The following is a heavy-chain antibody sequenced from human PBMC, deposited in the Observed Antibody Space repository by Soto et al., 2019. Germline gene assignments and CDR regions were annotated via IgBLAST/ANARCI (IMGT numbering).Heavy chain of an antibody. V-gene: IGHV3-48*02. CDR1: GFTFSSYS. CDR3: ARAHYYDSSGPDYYYMDV. CDR2: ISSSSSTI. D-gene: IGHD3-22*01. J-gene: IGHJ6*03. Sequence: GSLRLSCAASGFTFSSYSMNWVRQAPGKGLEWVSYISSSSSTIYYADSVKGRFTISRDNAKNSLYLQMNSLRDEDTAVYYCARAHYYDSSGPDYYYMDVWGKGTPVTVSS.